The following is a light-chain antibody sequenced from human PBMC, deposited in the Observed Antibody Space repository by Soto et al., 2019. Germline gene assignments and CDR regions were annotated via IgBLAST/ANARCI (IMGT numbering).Light chain of an antibody. CDR2: GAS. CDR3: QQYHNWPPIT. V-gene: IGKV3-15*01. J-gene: IGKJ5*01. CDR1: QSVSSN. Sequence: EIMMTQSPATLSVSLGESATLTCRASQSVSSNLAWYRHKPGQPPRLLIYGASTRATGIPARFSGSGSGTEFTLTISSLQSEDFGVYYCQQYHNWPPITFGQGTRLEIK.